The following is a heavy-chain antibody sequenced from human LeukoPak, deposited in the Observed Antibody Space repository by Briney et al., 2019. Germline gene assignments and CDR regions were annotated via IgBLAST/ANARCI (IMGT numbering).Heavy chain of an antibody. CDR2: ISRNSDST. V-gene: IGHV3-9*03. CDR1: GFPFDDKA. D-gene: IGHD1-26*01. Sequence: GRSLRLSCAASGFPFDDKAMHWVRQAPGKGLEWVAGISRNSDSTGYAGSVKGRFTISRDNAKNSLYLQMNSLRAEDMALYYCVKDIGSGSYRYGGYFDYWGQGTLVTVSS. J-gene: IGHJ4*02. CDR3: VKDIGSGSYRYGGYFDY.